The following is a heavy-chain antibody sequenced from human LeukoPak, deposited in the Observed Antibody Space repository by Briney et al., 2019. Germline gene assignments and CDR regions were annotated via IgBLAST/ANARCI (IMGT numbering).Heavy chain of an antibody. J-gene: IGHJ5*02. Sequence: GGSLRLSCAASGFTFSSYAMSWVRQAPGKGLEWVSAISGSGGSTYYADSVKGRFTISRDSSKNTLYLQMNSLRAEDTAVYYCAKGPDIVATMNWFDPWGQGTLVTVSS. CDR3: AKGPDIVATMNWFDP. V-gene: IGHV3-23*01. CDR2: ISGSGGST. D-gene: IGHD5-12*01. CDR1: GFTFSSYA.